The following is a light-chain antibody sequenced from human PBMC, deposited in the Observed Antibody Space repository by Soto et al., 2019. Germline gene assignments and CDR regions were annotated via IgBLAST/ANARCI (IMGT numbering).Light chain of an antibody. CDR1: QSISSD. CDR3: QQYNGGWT. CDR2: GAS. J-gene: IGKJ1*01. V-gene: IGKV3-15*01. Sequence: EILMTQSPGTLSVSPGERATLSCRSSQSISSDLAWYQHKPDQGPRLLIYGASTRVTGIPARFSGSGSGTEFTLTISSLQSEDFAVYYCQQYNGGWTFGQGTKVEIK.